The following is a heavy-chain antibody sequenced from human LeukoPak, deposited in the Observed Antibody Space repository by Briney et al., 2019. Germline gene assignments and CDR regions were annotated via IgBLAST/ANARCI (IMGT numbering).Heavy chain of an antibody. D-gene: IGHD5-12*01. CDR1: GFTFSSYE. Sequence: GGSLRLSCAASGFTFSSYEVNWVRQAPGKGLEWVSYISSSGSTIYYADSVKGRFTISRDNAKNSLYLQMNSLRAEDTAVYYCAGGSVATTAFDIWGQGTMVTVSS. V-gene: IGHV3-48*03. J-gene: IGHJ3*02. CDR3: AGGSVATTAFDI. CDR2: ISSSGSTI.